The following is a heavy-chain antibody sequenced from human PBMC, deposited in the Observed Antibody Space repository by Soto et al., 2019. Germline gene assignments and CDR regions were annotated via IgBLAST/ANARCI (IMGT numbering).Heavy chain of an antibody. Sequence: GGSLRLSCAASGFTFSSYAMSWVRQAPGKGLEWVSAISGSGGSTYYADSVKGRFTISRDNSKNTLYLQMNSLRAEDTAVYYCAKSQYDSGGYYYGMDVWGQGTTVTVSS. V-gene: IGHV3-23*01. CDR2: ISGSGGST. CDR3: AKSQYDSGGYYYGMDV. D-gene: IGHD3-22*01. CDR1: GFTFSSYA. J-gene: IGHJ6*02.